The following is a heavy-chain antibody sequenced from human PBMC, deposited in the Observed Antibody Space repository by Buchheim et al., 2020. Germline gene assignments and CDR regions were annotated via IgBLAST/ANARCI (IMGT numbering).Heavy chain of an antibody. Sequence: QVQLQESGPGVVKPSETLSLTCTVSGGSVSSGNYYWSWIRQPPGKGLEWIGFVYHSGSSNYNPSLQSRVTISVDTSKNQFSLRLSSVTAADTAVYYCARDYYNVISGNYCFDYWGQGTL. D-gene: IGHD1-26*01. V-gene: IGHV4-61*01. J-gene: IGHJ4*02. CDR3: ARDYYNVISGNYCFDY. CDR2: VYHSGSS. CDR1: GGSVSSGNYY.